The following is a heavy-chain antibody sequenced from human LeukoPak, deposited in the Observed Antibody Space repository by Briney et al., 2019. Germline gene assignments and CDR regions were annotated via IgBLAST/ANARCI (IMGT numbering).Heavy chain of an antibody. CDR2: IWHSGTT. CDR1: GASIISNNW. J-gene: IGHJ4*02. D-gene: IGHD4-17*01. CDR3: MGADYGGH. V-gene: IGHV4-4*02. Sequence: SGTLSLTCAVSGASIISNNWWSWVRQPSGKGLEWIGEIWHSGTTNYNPSLKSRVTISVDKSKNQFSLKSNSVTAADTAVYYCMGADYGGHWGQGTLVTVSS.